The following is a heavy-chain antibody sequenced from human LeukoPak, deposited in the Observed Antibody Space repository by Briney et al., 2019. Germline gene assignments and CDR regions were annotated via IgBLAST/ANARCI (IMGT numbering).Heavy chain of an antibody. J-gene: IGHJ5*02. CDR2: IYYSGST. Sequence: SETLSLTCTVSGGSISSSSYYWGWIRQPPGKGLEWIGSIYYSGSTYYNPSLKSRVTISVDTSKNQFALTLSSVTAADTAVYYCARHFVVVPAAIGWFDPWGQGTLVTVSS. D-gene: IGHD2-2*02. CDR1: GGSISSSSYY. CDR3: ARHFVVVPAAIGWFDP. V-gene: IGHV4-39*01.